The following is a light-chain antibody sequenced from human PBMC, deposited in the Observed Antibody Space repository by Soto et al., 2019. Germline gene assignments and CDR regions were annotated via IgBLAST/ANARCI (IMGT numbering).Light chain of an antibody. CDR1: QSVSTN. CDR3: QQYNKWPLT. CDR2: AAP. Sequence: EIVMTQSPATLSMSPGERASLSCRASQSVSTNLAWYHQKPGQAPSLLIYAAPTRARGNPARFSGCGSGTEFTLTISSLQYEDFAVYSCQQYNKWPLTFGQATKGEI. V-gene: IGKV3-15*01. J-gene: IGKJ1*01.